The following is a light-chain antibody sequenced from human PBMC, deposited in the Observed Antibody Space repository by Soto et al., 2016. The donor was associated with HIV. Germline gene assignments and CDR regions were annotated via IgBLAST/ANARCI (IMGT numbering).Light chain of an antibody. CDR1: QSVNDW. CDR2: KVS. V-gene: IGKV1-5*03. J-gene: IGKJ1*01. CDR3: QQYNTPPWT. Sequence: DIQLTQSPSTLSAAVGDRVTITCRASQSVNDWLAWYQQKPGTPPSLLIYKVSTLESGVPSRFSGVGFGTDFTLTISTLQSEDSAIYYCQQYNTPPWTFGQGTKVEI.